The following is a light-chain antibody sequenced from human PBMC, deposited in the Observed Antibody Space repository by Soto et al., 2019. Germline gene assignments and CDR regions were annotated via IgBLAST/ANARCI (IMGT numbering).Light chain of an antibody. CDR2: DVN. V-gene: IGLV2-14*03. Sequence: QSALTQPASVSGSPGQSISISCPGTSSYVGAYNYVSWYQQHPDKVPKLVIFDVNNRPSGVSNRFSGSKSGNAASLTISGLQAEDEADYYCCSYTSTSIYVFGTGTKVTVL. CDR3: CSYTSTSIYV. J-gene: IGLJ1*01. CDR1: SSYVGAYNY.